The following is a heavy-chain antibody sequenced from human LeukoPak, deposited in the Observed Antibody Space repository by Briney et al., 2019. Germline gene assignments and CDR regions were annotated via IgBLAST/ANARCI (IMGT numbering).Heavy chain of an antibody. Sequence: GGSLRLSCAASGFTFSGHNMNWVRQAPGKGLEWISFVSISSGTIYYADSVKGRFTISRDNSKNTLYLQMNSLRAEDTAVYYCAKGRGSGRTFDYWGQGTLVTVSS. D-gene: IGHD6-19*01. CDR3: AKGRGSGRTFDY. CDR1: GFTFSGHN. V-gene: IGHV3-48*01. J-gene: IGHJ4*02. CDR2: VSISSGTI.